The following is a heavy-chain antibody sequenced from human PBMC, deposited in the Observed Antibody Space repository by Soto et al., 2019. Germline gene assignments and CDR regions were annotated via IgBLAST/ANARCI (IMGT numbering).Heavy chain of an antibody. J-gene: IGHJ4*02. Sequence: SETLSLTCTVSGCSIGSYYWSWIRQPPGKGLEWIGYIYYSGSTNYNPSLKSRVTISVDTSENQFSLKLSSVTAADTAVYYCARGGWKLFDYWGQGTLVTVSS. V-gene: IGHV4-59*01. CDR3: ARGGWKLFDY. CDR1: GCSIGSYY. CDR2: IYYSGST. D-gene: IGHD6-19*01.